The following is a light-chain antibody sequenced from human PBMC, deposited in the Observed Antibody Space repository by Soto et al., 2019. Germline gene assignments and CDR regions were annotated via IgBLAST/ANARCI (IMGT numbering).Light chain of an antibody. CDR2: DAS. J-gene: IGKJ5*01. Sequence: EIVLTQSPATLSLSPGERATLSCRASQSVSSYLAWYQQKPGQAPRLLIYDASNRATGIPARFSGSGSGTDFTLTISSLEPEDFAVYYCQQRSNLPPITFGQGTLLENK. CDR1: QSVSSY. V-gene: IGKV3-11*01. CDR3: QQRSNLPPIT.